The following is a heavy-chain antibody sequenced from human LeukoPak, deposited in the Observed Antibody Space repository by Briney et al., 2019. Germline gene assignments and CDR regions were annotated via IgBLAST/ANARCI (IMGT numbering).Heavy chain of an antibody. CDR3: ARDDYVWGVNYYYYYMDV. CDR1: GFTFDDYA. Sequence: PGRSLRLSCAASGFTFDDYAMHWVRQAPGKGLEWVSGISWNSGSIGYADSVKGRFTISRDNAKNSLYLQMNSLRAEDTAVYYCARDDYVWGVNYYYYYMDVWGKGTTVTVSS. J-gene: IGHJ6*03. CDR2: ISWNSGSI. D-gene: IGHD3-16*01. V-gene: IGHV3-9*01.